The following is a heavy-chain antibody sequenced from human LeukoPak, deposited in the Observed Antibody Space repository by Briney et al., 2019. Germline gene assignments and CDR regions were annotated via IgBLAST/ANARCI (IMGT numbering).Heavy chain of an antibody. J-gene: IGHJ4*02. CDR2: IKQDGSEK. CDR3: ARDPAGDNWNYLSY. V-gene: IGHV3-7*01. CDR1: GFTFSSYW. Sequence: PGGSLRLSCAASGFTFSSYWMSWVRQAPGKGLEWVANIKQDGSEKYYVDSVKGRFTISRDNAKNSLYLQMNSLRAEDTAVYYCARDPAGDNWNYLSYWGQGTLVTVSS. D-gene: IGHD1-7*01.